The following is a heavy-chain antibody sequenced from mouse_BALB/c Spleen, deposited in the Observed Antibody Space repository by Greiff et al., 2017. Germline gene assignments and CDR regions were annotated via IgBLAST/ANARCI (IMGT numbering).Heavy chain of an antibody. J-gene: IGHJ2*01. D-gene: IGHD2-14*01. CDR2: IDPSDSET. Sequence: QVQLQQSGPQLVRPGASVKISCKASGYSFTSYWMHWVKQRPGQGLEWIGMIDPSDSETRLNQKFKDKATLTVDKSSSTAYMQLSSPTSEDSAVYYCARGRYVTYFDYWGQGTTLTVSS. CDR1: GYSFTSYW. V-gene: IGHV1S126*01. CDR3: ARGRYVTYFDY.